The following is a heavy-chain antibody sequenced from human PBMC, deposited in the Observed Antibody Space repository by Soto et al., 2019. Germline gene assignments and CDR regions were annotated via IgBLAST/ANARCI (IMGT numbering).Heavy chain of an antibody. Sequence: PSETLSLTCAVYGGSFSCYYWSWIRQPPGKGLEWIGEINHSGSTNYNPSLKSRVTISVDTSKNQFSLKLSSVTAADTAVYYCARGEGQLGHDYWGQGTLVTVSS. D-gene: IGHD5-18*01. CDR1: GGSFSCYY. V-gene: IGHV4-34*01. CDR2: INHSGST. CDR3: ARGEGQLGHDY. J-gene: IGHJ4*02.